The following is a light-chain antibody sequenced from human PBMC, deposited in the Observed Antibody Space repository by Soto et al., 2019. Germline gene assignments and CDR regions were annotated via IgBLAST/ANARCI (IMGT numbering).Light chain of an antibody. V-gene: IGLV2-14*01. Sequence: QSALTQSASVSGSPGQSITISCTGTSSDVGNYNYVSWYQQHPGEVPKLIIFNVNNRPSGVSNRFSGSESGNTASLTISGLQAEDEADYYCSSFTSSTTYVFGTGTQLTVL. CDR3: SSFTSSTTYV. CDR1: SSDVGNYNY. J-gene: IGLJ1*01. CDR2: NVN.